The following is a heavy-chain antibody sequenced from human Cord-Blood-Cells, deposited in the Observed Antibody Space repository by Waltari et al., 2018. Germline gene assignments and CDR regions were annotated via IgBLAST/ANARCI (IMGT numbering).Heavy chain of an antibody. CDR2: INSEGSST. CDR1: GFTFSSYW. V-gene: IGHV3-74*01. CDR3: ARAYCSSTSCYYFDY. Sequence: EVQLVESGGGLVQPGGSLRLSCAASGFTFSSYWMHWVRQAPGKGLVWFSRINSEGSSTSYADSVKCRFTISRDNAKNTLYLQMNSLRAEDTAVYYCARAYCSSTSCYYFDYWGQGTLVTVSS. J-gene: IGHJ4*02. D-gene: IGHD2-2*01.